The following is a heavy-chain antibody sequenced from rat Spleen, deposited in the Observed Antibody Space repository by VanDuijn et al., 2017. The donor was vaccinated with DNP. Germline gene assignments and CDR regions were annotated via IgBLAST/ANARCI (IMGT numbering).Heavy chain of an antibody. V-gene: IGHV5-25*01. J-gene: IGHJ1*01. D-gene: IGHD1-1*01. CDR2: IRPSGDST. CDR1: GFTFSNHD. CDR3: ATHEYYSGDHWYFDF. Sequence: EVQLVESGGGLVQPGRSLKLSCAASGFTFSNHDMSWVRQAPTKGLEWVASIRPSGDSTYYRASVKGRFTISRDNAKSTLYLQMDSLRSEDTATYYCATHEYYSGDHWYFDFWGPGTMVTVSS.